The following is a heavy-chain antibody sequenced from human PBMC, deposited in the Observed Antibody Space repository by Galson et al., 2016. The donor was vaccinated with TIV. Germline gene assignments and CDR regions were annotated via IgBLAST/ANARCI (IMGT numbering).Heavy chain of an antibody. J-gene: IGHJ4*02. CDR1: GFTFDNYN. CDR2: IDSGSTYI. V-gene: IGHV3-21*01. CDR3: ARVFASYNFDY. D-gene: IGHD3-10*02. Sequence: SLRLSCAASGFTFDNYNMNWVRQTPGKGLEWVSSIDSGSTYIYYAASVKGRFTVSRDKSKNTLYLQMNSLRPEDTAVYSCARVFASYNFDYWGQGTLVTVSS.